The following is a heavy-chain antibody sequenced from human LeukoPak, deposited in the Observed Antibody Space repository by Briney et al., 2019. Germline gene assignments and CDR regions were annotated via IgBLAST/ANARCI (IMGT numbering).Heavy chain of an antibody. D-gene: IGHD6-13*01. CDR2: IDYSGSS. J-gene: IGHJ4*02. CDR1: AGSISSNY. Sequence: SETLTLICPVYAGSISSNYWSWIRQPPVRGLQWIGYIDYSGSSNSNPSLKSRVTLSLDTSNNQFSLKLSSVTAADTAVYYCARGLRLSAAGTNFDSWGQGTLVTVSS. CDR3: ARGLRLSAAGTNFDS. V-gene: IGHV4-59*01.